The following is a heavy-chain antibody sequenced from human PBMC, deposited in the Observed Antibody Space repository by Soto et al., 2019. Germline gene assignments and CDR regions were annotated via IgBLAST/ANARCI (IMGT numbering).Heavy chain of an antibody. Sequence: QVQLVESGGGVVQPGRSLRLSCAASGFPFSTYAMHWVRQAPGKGLEWVAVVSYDGRQKYHGDSVKGRFSISRDNSKNSLYLQMKGLRVEESAIYYCASVGVQYVDWFSGGIASWGQGTLVTVSS. CDR3: ASVGVQYVDWFSGGIAS. CDR1: GFPFSTYA. CDR2: VSYDGRQK. J-gene: IGHJ4*02. D-gene: IGHD3-9*01. V-gene: IGHV3-30*03.